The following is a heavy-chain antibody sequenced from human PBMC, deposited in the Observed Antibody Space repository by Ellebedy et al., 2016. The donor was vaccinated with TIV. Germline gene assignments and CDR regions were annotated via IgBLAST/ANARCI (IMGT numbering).Heavy chain of an antibody. Sequence: GESLKISXKGSGYSFTSYWISWVRQMPGKGLEWMGRIDPSDSYTNYSPSFQGHVTISADKSISTAYLQWSSLKASDTAMYYCARLGTPIVVVPAAILDEGVGYGMDVWGQGTMVTVSS. CDR3: ARLGTPIVVVPAAILDEGVGYGMDV. V-gene: IGHV5-10-1*01. J-gene: IGHJ6*02. CDR1: GYSFTSYW. CDR2: IDPSDSYT. D-gene: IGHD2-2*02.